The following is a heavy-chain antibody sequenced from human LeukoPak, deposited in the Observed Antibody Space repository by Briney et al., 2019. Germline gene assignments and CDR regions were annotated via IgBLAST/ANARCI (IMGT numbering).Heavy chain of an antibody. Sequence: GGSLRLSCAASGFTFSSYSMNWVRQAPGKGLEWVSSISSSSSYIYYADSVKGRFTISRDNAKNSLYLQMNNLRSEDTAVYYCARERDYCSGGNCFGTDSWGQGTLVTVSS. J-gene: IGHJ4*02. CDR3: ARERDYCSGGNCFGTDS. CDR1: GFTFSSYS. V-gene: IGHV3-21*04. CDR2: ISSSSSYI. D-gene: IGHD2-15*01.